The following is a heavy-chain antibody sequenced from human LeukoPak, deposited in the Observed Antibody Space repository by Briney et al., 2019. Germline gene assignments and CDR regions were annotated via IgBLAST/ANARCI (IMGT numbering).Heavy chain of an antibody. CDR2: INPNSGGT. J-gene: IGHJ5*02. Sequence: GASVKVSCKASGYTFTGYYMHWVRQAPGQGLEWMGWINPNSGGTNYAQKLQGRVTMTTDTSTSTAYMELGSLRSDDTAVYYCARDTHYYGSGSYYNFWFDPWGQGTLVTVSS. D-gene: IGHD3-10*01. CDR3: ARDTHYYGSGSYYNFWFDP. CDR1: GYTFTGYY. V-gene: IGHV1-2*02.